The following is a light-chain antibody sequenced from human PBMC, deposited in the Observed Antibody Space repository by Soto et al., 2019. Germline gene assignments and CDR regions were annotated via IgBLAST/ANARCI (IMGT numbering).Light chain of an antibody. CDR1: RSNIGKNT. V-gene: IGLV1-44*01. CDR2: SNY. Sequence: QLVLTQPPSASGAPGQRVTISCSGSRSNIGKNTVNWYQQLPGTAPKLLIYSNYQRPSGVPDRFSGSKSGTSASLAISGLQSEDEADYYCSAWDDGLNGVVFGGGTKLTVL. CDR3: SAWDDGLNGVV. J-gene: IGLJ3*02.